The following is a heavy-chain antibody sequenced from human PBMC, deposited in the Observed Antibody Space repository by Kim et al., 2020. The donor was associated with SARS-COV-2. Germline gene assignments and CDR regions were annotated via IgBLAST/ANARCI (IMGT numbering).Heavy chain of an antibody. J-gene: IGHJ4*02. CDR3: ARGGVFFDS. V-gene: IGHV6-1*01. D-gene: IGHD2-8*01. Sequence: WYNDSALSVKGRITINPDTSKNQFSLHLDSVTPEDTAVYYCARGGVFFDSWGQGTLVTVSS. CDR2: WYN.